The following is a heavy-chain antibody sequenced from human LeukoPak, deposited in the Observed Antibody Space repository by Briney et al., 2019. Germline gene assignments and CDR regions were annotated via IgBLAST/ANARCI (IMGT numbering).Heavy chain of an antibody. CDR2: IYYSGST. D-gene: IGHD7-27*01. CDR3: ARDSGPPGAFDI. CDR1: GGSISSGDYC. J-gene: IGHJ3*02. Sequence: SETLSLTCTVSGGSISSGDYCWSWIRQPPGKGLEWIGYIYYSGSTYYNPSLKSRVTISVDTSKNQFSLKLSSVTAADTAVYYCARDSGPPGAFDIWGQGTMVTVSS. V-gene: IGHV4-30-4*08.